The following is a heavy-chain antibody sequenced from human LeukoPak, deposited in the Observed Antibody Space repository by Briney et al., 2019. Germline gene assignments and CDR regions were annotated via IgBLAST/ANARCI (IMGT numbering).Heavy chain of an antibody. J-gene: IGHJ3*02. V-gene: IGHV3-23*01. CDR3: AKDGYSSGWYMVDAFDI. CDR2: ISGGGGST. Sequence: PGGSLRLSCAASGFTFSSYAMSWVRQAPGKGLEWVSAISGGGGSTYYADSVKGRFTISRDNSKNTLYLQMNSLRAEDTAVYYCAKDGYSSGWYMVDAFDIWGQGTMVTVSS. D-gene: IGHD6-19*01. CDR1: GFTFSSYA.